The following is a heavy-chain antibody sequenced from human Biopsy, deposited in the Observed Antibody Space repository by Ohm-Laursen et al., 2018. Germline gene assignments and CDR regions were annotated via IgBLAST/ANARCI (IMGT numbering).Heavy chain of an antibody. J-gene: IGHJ3*02. CDR1: GYAVNDYF. Sequence: ASVKVSCKGSGYAVNDYFLHWLRQAPGQGPEWMGWISPNSGGTNYAQKFQGRVTMTTDTSTSTVYLELRRLISDDTAVYYCARDIMNRIAGLVARSDVFDIWGQGTLVTVSS. D-gene: IGHD3-16*01. CDR3: ARDIMNRIAGLVARSDVFDI. V-gene: IGHV1-2*02. CDR2: ISPNSGGT.